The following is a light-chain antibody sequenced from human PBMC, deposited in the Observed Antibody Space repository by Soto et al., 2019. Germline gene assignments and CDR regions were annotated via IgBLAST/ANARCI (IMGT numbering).Light chain of an antibody. Sequence: QSVLTQPPSVSAAPGQTVTISCSGSSSNIGNNYVSWYRQLPGTAPKLLIYDNSKRPSGIPDRFSGSKSGTSATLGITGLQTGDEADYYCGTWDSSLSASFGGGTKLTVL. CDR1: SSNIGNNY. CDR2: DNS. J-gene: IGLJ2*01. V-gene: IGLV1-51*01. CDR3: GTWDSSLSAS.